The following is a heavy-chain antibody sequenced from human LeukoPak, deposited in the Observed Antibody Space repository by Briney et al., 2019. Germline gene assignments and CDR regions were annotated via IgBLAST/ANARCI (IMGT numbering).Heavy chain of an antibody. CDR3: AKSGRYDTLTGYYIDY. CDR2: INHSGST. CDR1: GGSFSGYY. Sequence: SETLSLTCAVYGGSFSGYYWSWIRQPPGKGLEWIGEINHSGSTNYNPSLKSRVTISIDTSKNQFSLKLSSVTAADTAVYYCAKSGRYDTLTGYYIDYWGQGALVTVSS. V-gene: IGHV4-34*01. D-gene: IGHD3-9*01. J-gene: IGHJ4*02.